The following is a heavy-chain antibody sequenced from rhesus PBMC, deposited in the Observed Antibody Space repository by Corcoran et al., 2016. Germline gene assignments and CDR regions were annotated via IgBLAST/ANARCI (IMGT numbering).Heavy chain of an antibody. J-gene: IGHJ4*01. V-gene: IGHV4-93*01. CDR1: GGSISSSNW. CDR3: ARDEVTIFGLGRNYFDY. CDR2: IYGSSGST. Sequence: QVQLQEWGPAVVKPSETLSLTCAVSGGSISSSNWWSWIRQSPGKGLEWIGGIYGSSGSTYYNPSLKSRVTLSTDTSKNQFSLKLSSVTAADTAVYYCARDEVTIFGLGRNYFDYWGQGVLVTVSS. D-gene: IGHD3-3*01.